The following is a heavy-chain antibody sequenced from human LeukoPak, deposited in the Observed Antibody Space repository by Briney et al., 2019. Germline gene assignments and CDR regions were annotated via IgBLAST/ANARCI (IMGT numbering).Heavy chain of an antibody. J-gene: IGHJ4*02. CDR2: ISGRGDST. Sequence: PGGSLRLSCAASGLTFSSYAMNWVRQAPGKGPEWVSAISGRGDSTYYADSVKGRFTISRDNSKNTLYLQMSNVTAEDTAVYYCAKDGLPRADFWGQGTLVTVSS. CDR3: AKDGLPRADF. CDR1: GLTFSSYA. V-gene: IGHV3-23*01.